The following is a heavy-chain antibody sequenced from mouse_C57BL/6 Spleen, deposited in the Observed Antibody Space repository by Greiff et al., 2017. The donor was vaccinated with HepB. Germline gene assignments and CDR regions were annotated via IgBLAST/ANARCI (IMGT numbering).Heavy chain of an antibody. CDR3: ARALYYSNYVGY. CDR2: ISYDGSN. D-gene: IGHD2-5*01. J-gene: IGHJ2*01. Sequence: VQLQQSGPGLVKPSQSLSLTCSVTGYSITSGYYWNWIRQFPGNKLEWMGYISYDGSNNYNPSLKNRISITRDTSKNQFFLKLNSVTTEDTATYYCARALYYSNYVGYWGQGTTLTVSS. V-gene: IGHV3-6*01. CDR1: GYSITSGYY.